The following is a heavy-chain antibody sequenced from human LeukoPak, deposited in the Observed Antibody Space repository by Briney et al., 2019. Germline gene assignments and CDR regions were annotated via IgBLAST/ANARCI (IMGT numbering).Heavy chain of an antibody. D-gene: IGHD5-24*01. Sequence: GGSLRLSCAASGITVSSKNMNWVRQAPGKGLQWVSVIYSGGSTNYADSVKGRFTISRDNPKNTLYLQMNSLRTEDTAVYYCARTGDGYNLDVFDIWGHGTMVTVSS. J-gene: IGHJ3*02. CDR1: GITVSSKN. V-gene: IGHV3-66*02. CDR2: IYSGGST. CDR3: ARTGDGYNLDVFDI.